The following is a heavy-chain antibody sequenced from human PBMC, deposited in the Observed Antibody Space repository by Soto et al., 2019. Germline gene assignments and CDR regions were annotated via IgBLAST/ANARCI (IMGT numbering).Heavy chain of an antibody. CDR1: GGSISSSSYY. Sequence: PSETLSLTCTVSGGSISSSSYYWGWIRQPPGKGLEWIGSIYYSGSTYYNPSLKSRVTISVDTSKNQFSLKLSSVTAADTAVYYCARHKYYYDGTFDYWGQGTLVTVSS. CDR2: IYYSGST. V-gene: IGHV4-39*01. CDR3: ARHKYYYDGTFDY. D-gene: IGHD3-22*01. J-gene: IGHJ4*02.